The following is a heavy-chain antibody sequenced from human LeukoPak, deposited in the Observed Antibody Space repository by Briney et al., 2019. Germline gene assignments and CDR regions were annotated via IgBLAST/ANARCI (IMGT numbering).Heavy chain of an antibody. D-gene: IGHD3-22*01. CDR2: INPNSGGT. CDR3: ATQKYDSSGYYDY. V-gene: IGHV1-2*02. CDR1: GYTFTGYY. J-gene: IGHJ4*02. Sequence: ASVQDSCMASGYTFTGYYMHWVRQAPAQEVEWMGWINPNSGGTNYAQKFQDGVTITRDTSVSTAYMELSRLRSDDTAVYYCATQKYDSSGYYDYWGQGTLVTVSS.